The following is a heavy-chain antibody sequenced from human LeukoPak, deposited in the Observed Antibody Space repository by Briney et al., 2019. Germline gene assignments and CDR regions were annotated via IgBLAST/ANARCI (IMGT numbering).Heavy chain of an antibody. V-gene: IGHV1-2*02. CDR3: ARDLSRWLVQGY. D-gene: IGHD6-19*01. CDR2: INPNSGGT. CDR1: GYTFTGYY. Sequence: ASVKVSCKASGYTFTGYYMHWVRQAPGQGLEWMGWINPNSGGTNYAQKFQGRVTMATDTSTSTAYMELRSLRSDDTAVYCCARDLSRWLVQGYWGQGTLVTVSS. J-gene: IGHJ4*02.